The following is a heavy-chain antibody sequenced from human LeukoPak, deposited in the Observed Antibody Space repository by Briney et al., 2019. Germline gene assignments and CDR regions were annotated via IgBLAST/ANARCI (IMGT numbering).Heavy chain of an antibody. J-gene: IGHJ4*02. D-gene: IGHD1-26*01. CDR3: ASGSPAGDY. CDR2: IGSSKSYI. CDR1: GFSFSSYS. V-gene: IGHV3-21*01. Sequence: GGSLRLSCAASGFSFSSYSMNWVRQAPGKGLEWVSSIGSSKSYIFYADSVKGRFTISRDNAKNSLYLEMTSLRAEDTAVYYCASGSPAGDYWGRGTLVTVSS.